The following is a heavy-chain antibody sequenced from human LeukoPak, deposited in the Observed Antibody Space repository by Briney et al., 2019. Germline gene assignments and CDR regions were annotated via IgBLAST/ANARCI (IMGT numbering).Heavy chain of an antibody. J-gene: IGHJ3*02. Sequence: PGGSLRLSCAASGVTFSSYEINSGCQAPGKGLEWVSYISSSGSTIYYADSVKGRFTISRDNAKNSLYLQMNSLRAEDTAVYYCATAVVDKDMANGAFDIWGQGTMVTVSS. CDR3: ATAVVDKDMANGAFDI. CDR1: GVTFSSYE. D-gene: IGHD5-18*01. V-gene: IGHV3-48*03. CDR2: ISSSGSTI.